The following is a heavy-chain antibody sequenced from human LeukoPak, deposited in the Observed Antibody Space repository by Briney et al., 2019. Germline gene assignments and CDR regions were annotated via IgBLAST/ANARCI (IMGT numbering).Heavy chain of an antibody. V-gene: IGHV3-49*03. J-gene: IGHJ6*02. D-gene: IGHD3-3*01. CDR2: IRSKAYGGTT. CDR1: GFTFGDYA. Sequence: PGGSLRLSCTASGFTFGDYAMSWFRQAPGKGLEWVGFIRSKAYGGTTEYAASVKGRFTISRDDSKSIAYLQMNSLKTEDTAVYYCTRGFLEWSSYYYGMDVWSQGTTVTVSS. CDR3: TRGFLEWSSYYYGMDV.